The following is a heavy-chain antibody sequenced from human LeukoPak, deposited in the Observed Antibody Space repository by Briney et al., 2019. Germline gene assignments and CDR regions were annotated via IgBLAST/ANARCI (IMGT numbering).Heavy chain of an antibody. V-gene: IGHV3-30*03. D-gene: IGHD2-15*01. J-gene: IGHJ4*02. CDR2: ISYDGSSK. Sequence: PGGSLRLSCAASGFTFSSYSMHWVRQAPGKGLEWVALISYDGSSKYYADSVKGRFTISRDNSKSTLYLQMNSLRAEDTAVYYCASKYCSGGTCYSAPTYWGQGTLVTVSS. CDR3: ASKYCSGGTCYSAPTY. CDR1: GFTFSSYS.